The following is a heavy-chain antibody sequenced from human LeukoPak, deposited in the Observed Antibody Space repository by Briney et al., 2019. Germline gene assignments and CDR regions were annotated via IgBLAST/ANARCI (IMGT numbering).Heavy chain of an antibody. D-gene: IGHD3-22*01. CDR1: GFTFSGYA. CDR2: ISGSGGST. V-gene: IGHV3-23*01. J-gene: IGHJ4*02. CDR3: AKSSYYDSSGYYREYYFDF. Sequence: PGGSLRLSCAASGFTFSGYAMSWVRQAPGKGLEWVSAISGSGGSTYYADSVKGRFTISRDNSKNTLYLQMNSLRDEDTAVYYCAKSSYYDSSGYYREYYFDFWGQGTLVTVSS.